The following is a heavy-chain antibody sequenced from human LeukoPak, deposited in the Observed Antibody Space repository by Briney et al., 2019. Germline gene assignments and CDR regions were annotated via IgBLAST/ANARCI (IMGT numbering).Heavy chain of an antibody. Sequence: GGSLRLSCAASGFTFSSYGMHWVRQAPGKGLEWVAFIRYDGSNKYYADSVKGRFTISRDNPKNTLYLQMNSLRAEDTAVYYCAKVIEIWELSGIDYWGQGTLVTVSS. J-gene: IGHJ4*02. CDR1: GFTFSSYG. D-gene: IGHD1-26*01. V-gene: IGHV3-30*02. CDR2: IRYDGSNK. CDR3: AKVIEIWELSGIDY.